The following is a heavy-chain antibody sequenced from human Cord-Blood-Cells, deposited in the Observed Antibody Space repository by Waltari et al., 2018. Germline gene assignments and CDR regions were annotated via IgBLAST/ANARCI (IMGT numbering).Heavy chain of an antibody. V-gene: IGHV4-34*01. Sequence: QVQLQQWGAGLLKPSETLSLTCAVYGGSFSGYYWSWIRQPPGKRLEWIGEINHSGSTSYNPSLKSRVTISVDTSKDQFSLKLSSVTAADTAVYYCARPHYGDYGWFDPWGQGTLVTVSS. CDR2: INHSGST. CDR1: GGSFSGYY. D-gene: IGHD4-17*01. J-gene: IGHJ5*02. CDR3: ARPHYGDYGWFDP.